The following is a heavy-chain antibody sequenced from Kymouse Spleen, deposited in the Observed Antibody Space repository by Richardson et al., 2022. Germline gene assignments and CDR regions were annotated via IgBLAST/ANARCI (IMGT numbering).Heavy chain of an antibody. J-gene: IGHJ4*02. CDR2: IWYDGSNK. CDR3: ARDETGTTSFDY. D-gene: IGHD1-7*01. V-gene: IGHV3-33*01. CDR1: GFTFSSYG. Sequence: QVQLVESGGGVVQPGRSLRLSCAASGFTFSSYGMHWVRQAPGKGLEWVAVIWYDGSNKYYADSVKGRFTISRDNSKNTLYLQMNSLRAEDTAVYYCARDETGTTSFDYWGQGTLVTVSS.